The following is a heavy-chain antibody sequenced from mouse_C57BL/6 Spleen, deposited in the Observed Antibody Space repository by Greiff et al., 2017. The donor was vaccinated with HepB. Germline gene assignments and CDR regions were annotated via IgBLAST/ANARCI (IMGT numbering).Heavy chain of an antibody. CDR3: ASRAVVARGAMDY. Sequence: QVQLKESGPELVKPGASVKISCKASGYAFSSSWMNWVKQRPGKGLEWIGRIYPGDGDTNYNGKFKGKATLTADKSSSTAYMQLSSLTSEDSAVYFCASRAVVARGAMDYWGQGTSVTVSS. CDR1: GYAFSSSW. CDR2: IYPGDGDT. D-gene: IGHD1-1*01. V-gene: IGHV1-82*01. J-gene: IGHJ4*01.